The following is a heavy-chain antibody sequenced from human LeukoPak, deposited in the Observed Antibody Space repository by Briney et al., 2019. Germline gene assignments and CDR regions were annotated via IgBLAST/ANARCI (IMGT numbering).Heavy chain of an antibody. Sequence: PGGSLRLSCAASGFTFSSYGMHWVRQAPGKGLEWVAFIRYDGNNEQYADSVKGRFTISRDNSKNTLYLQMNSLRAEDTAVYYCARGGGVSPDYWGQGTLVTVSS. CDR1: GFTFSSYG. CDR2: IRYDGNNE. CDR3: ARGGGVSPDY. J-gene: IGHJ4*02. D-gene: IGHD3-10*01. V-gene: IGHV3-30*02.